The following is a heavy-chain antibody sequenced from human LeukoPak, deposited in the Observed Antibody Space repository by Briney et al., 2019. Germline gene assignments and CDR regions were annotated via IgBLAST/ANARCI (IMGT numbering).Heavy chain of an antibody. V-gene: IGHV3-23*01. CDR3: AKRKDNRWHATFDY. J-gene: IGHJ4*02. CDR2: ISTRGGTT. Sequence: PGGSLRLSCAASGFTVSSNYMSWVRQAPGKGLEWVSSISTRGGTTNYADSVKGRFAISRDNSRNTLDLQMNSLRAEDSALYYCAKRKDNRWHATFDYWGQGTLVTVSS. D-gene: IGHD2-15*01. CDR1: GFTVSSNY.